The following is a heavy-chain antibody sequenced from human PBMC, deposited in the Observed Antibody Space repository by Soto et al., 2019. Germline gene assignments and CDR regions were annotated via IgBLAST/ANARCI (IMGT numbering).Heavy chain of an antibody. Sequence: QVQLVQSGAEVKKPGASVKVYCKASGYTFTSYDINWVRQATGQGLEWMGWMTPNSGNTGYAQKFQGRVTLTRNTSRSTAYMELSSVRSAGTAVYYCASGIVLGPAAMCSGYYYGLDVWGNGTTVTVAS. J-gene: IGHJ6*04. CDR3: ASGIVLGPAAMCSGYYYGLDV. CDR2: MTPNSGNT. D-gene: IGHD2-2*01. CDR1: GYTFTSYD. V-gene: IGHV1-8*01.